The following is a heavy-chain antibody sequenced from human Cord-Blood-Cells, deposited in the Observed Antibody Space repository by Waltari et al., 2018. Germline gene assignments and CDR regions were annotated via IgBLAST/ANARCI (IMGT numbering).Heavy chain of an antibody. CDR1: GGTFSSYA. Sequence: QVQLVQSGAEVKKPGSSVKVSCKASGGTFSSYAISWVRQAPGQELEWMVRIIPILGIANYAQKFQGRVTITADKSTSTAYMELSSLRSEDTAVYYCARGALRHDAFDIWGQGTMVTVSS. J-gene: IGHJ3*02. V-gene: IGHV1-69*09. CDR3: ARGALRHDAFDI. CDR2: IIPILGIA. D-gene: IGHD1-26*01.